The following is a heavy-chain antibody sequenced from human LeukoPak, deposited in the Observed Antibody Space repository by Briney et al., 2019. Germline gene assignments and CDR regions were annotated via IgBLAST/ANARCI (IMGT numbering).Heavy chain of an antibody. CDR2: INHSGST. J-gene: IGHJ4*02. D-gene: IGHD3-3*01. Sequence: SETLSLTCTVSGDSISSGSYCWGWIRQPPGKGLEWIGEINHSGSTNYNPSLKSRVTISVDTSKNQFSLKLSSVTAADTAVYYCARGRFLEWLLDWGQGTLVTVSS. V-gene: IGHV4-39*07. CDR1: GDSISSGSYC. CDR3: ARGRFLEWLLD.